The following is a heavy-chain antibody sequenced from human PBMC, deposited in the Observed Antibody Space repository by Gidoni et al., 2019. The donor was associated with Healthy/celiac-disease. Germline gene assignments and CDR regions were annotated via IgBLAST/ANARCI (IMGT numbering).Heavy chain of an antibody. D-gene: IGHD3-9*01. V-gene: IGHV1-18*01. J-gene: IGHJ3*02. CDR1: GYTFTSYG. CDR2: ISAYNGNT. Sequence: QVQLVQPGAEVKKPGASVKVSCKASGYTFTSYGISWVRQAPGQGLEWMGWISAYNGNTNYAQKLQGRVTMTTDTSTSTTYMELRSLRSDDTAVYYCARDLRHYYDILTGYSLHAFDIWGQGTMVTVSS. CDR3: ARDLRHYYDILTGYSLHAFDI.